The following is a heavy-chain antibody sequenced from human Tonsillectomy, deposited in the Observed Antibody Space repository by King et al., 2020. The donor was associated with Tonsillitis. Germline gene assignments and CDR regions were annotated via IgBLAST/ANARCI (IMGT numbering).Heavy chain of an antibody. V-gene: IGHV3-30*18. D-gene: IGHD2-21*02. J-gene: IGHJ4*02. Sequence: VQLVESGGGVVQPGRSLRLSCAASGFTFSSYGMHWVRQAPGKGLEWVAVISYDGSNKYYADSVKGRFTISRDNSKNTLYLQMNSLRAEDTAGDYCEKEWHIVVVTARPPFDYWGQGTLVTVSS. CDR1: GFTFSSYG. CDR2: ISYDGSNK. CDR3: EKEWHIVVVTARPPFDY.